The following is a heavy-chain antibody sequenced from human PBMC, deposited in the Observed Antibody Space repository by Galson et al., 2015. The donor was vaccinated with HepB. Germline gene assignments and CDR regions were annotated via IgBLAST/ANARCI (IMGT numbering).Heavy chain of an antibody. J-gene: IGHJ3*01. Sequence: SVKVSCKAFGYTFTGQLMHWVRQAPGQGLEWLGWINPNNGGTNYAQTFQGRVTMTRDTSITTAYMELSRLKYDDTAVYYCATQSQRWGGSDSGTFDLWGQGTMVTVYS. CDR1: GYTFTGQL. D-gene: IGHD2-2*01. V-gene: IGHV1-2*02. CDR2: INPNNGGT. CDR3: ATQSQRWGGSDSGTFDL.